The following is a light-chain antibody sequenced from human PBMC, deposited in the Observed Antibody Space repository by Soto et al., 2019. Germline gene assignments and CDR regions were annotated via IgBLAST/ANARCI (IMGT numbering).Light chain of an antibody. CDR1: QDSTKY. CDR2: DAS. Sequence: IQLTQSPSSLSASVGDRVTITCRASQDSTKYLAWYQQKPGKAPNLLIYDASTLHSGVPSRFSGTGSATEFILTISSLQPEDFATYYCQQVNSYPLTFGGGTKVDIK. V-gene: IGKV1-9*01. J-gene: IGKJ4*01. CDR3: QQVNSYPLT.